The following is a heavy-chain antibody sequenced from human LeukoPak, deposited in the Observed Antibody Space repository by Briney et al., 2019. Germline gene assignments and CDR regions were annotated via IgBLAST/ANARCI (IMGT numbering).Heavy chain of an antibody. J-gene: IGHJ4*02. D-gene: IGHD3-22*01. CDR2: ISGSGGST. CDR3: AKDPTTYYYDSSGYYADY. CDR1: GFTFSSYA. Sequence: PGGSLRLSCAASGFTFSSYAMSWVRQAPGKGLEWVSAISGSGGSTYYADPVKGRFTISRDNSKNTLYLQMNSLRAEDTAVYYCAKDPTTYYYDSSGYYADYWGQGTLVTVSS. V-gene: IGHV3-23*01.